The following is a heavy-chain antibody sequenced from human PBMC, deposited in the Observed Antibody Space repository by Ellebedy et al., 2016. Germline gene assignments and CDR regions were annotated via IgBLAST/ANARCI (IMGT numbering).Heavy chain of an antibody. CDR3: AKRGLLGGWYAS. CDR1: GNNFTSDL. V-gene: IGHV5-51*01. Sequence: KVSCKGFGNNFTSDLIAWVRQKPGKGLEWMGIIYPGDSPTKYSPSFQGHVTISADKSISAAYLQWSSLKASDTAVYYCAKRGLLGGWYASWGQGTPVTVSS. D-gene: IGHD4-23*01. CDR2: IYPGDSPT. J-gene: IGHJ5*01.